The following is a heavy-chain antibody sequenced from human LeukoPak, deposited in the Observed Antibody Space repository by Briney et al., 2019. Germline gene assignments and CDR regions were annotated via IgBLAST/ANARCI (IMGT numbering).Heavy chain of an antibody. D-gene: IGHD3-22*01. CDR3: AKGHYDSSGYYYERDAFDI. J-gene: IGHJ3*02. CDR1: GFTFSSYA. Sequence: PGGSLRLSCAASGFTFSSYAMSWVRQAPGKGLEWASAISGSGGSTYYADSVKGRFTISRDNSKNTLYLQMNSLRAEDTAVYYCAKGHYDSSGYYYERDAFDIWGQGTMVTVSS. CDR2: ISGSGGST. V-gene: IGHV3-23*01.